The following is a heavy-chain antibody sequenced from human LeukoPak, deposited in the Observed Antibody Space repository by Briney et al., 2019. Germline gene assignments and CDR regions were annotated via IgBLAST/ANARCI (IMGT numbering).Heavy chain of an antibody. CDR3: AKDRLAYSSGWYYFDY. CDR1: GFTFIDYD. D-gene: IGHD6-19*01. V-gene: IGHV3-13*01. CDR2: IGIRGDT. Sequence: GGSLRLSCAASGFTFIDYDMHWVRQVIGKGLEWVSAIGIRGDTHYSGSVKGRFTISRENAESSLYLQMNSLRAEDTAVYYCAKDRLAYSSGWYYFDYWGQGTLVTVSS. J-gene: IGHJ4*02.